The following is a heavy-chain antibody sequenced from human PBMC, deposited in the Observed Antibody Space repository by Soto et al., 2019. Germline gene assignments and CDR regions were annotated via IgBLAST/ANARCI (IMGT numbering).Heavy chain of an antibody. J-gene: IGHJ2*01. CDR2: IIPILGIA. CDR3: ARDKDAYWYFDL. Sequence: QVQLVQSGAEVKKPGSSVKVCCKASGGTFSSYTISWVRQAPGQGLEWMGRIIPILGIANYAQKFQGRVTITADKATSTAYMELSSLRSEDTAVYYCARDKDAYWYFDLWGRGTLVTVSS. D-gene: IGHD2-8*01. CDR1: GGTFSSYT. V-gene: IGHV1-69*08.